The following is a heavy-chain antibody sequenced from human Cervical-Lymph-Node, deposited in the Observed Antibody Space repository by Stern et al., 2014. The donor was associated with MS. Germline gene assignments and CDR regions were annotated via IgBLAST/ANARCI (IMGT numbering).Heavy chain of an antibody. V-gene: IGHV5-51*03. D-gene: IGHD5-24*01. CDR1: GYRFTNNW. CDR2: IYPGDSET. CDR3: ARRGHGYMGIDH. Sequence: VQLVQSGAEVKKPGESLRISCEVSGYRFTNNWIGWVRQMPGKGLEWMGIIYPGDSETRYSPSFQAQVTILVDKSNPTTYLHWSSLKASDTAIYYCARRGHGYMGIDHWGQGTLVTVSS. J-gene: IGHJ4*02.